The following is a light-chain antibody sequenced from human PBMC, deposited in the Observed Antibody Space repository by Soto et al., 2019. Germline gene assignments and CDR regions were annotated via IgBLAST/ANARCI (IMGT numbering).Light chain of an antibody. CDR2: LGS. CDR1: QSLLHSNGYNY. V-gene: IGKV2-28*01. CDR3: MQALQTPFT. Sequence: DIVMTQSPLSLPVTPGEPASISCRSSQSLLHSNGYNYFDWYLQKPGQSPQLLISLGSNRASGVPDRFSGSGSGTDFTLKISRVEAEDVGVYYCMQALQTPFTFGPGTKVDIK. J-gene: IGKJ3*01.